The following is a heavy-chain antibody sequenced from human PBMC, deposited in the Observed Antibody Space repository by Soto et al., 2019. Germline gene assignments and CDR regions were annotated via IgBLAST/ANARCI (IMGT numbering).Heavy chain of an antibody. CDR2: ISGSGTGT. CDR3: ARSLSALFSLGDFNY. V-gene: IGHV3-23*01. D-gene: IGHD2-21*01. CDR1: GFTFSRYA. Sequence: EVHLLESGGGLVQPGGSLRLSCAASGFTFSRYALNWVRQAPGKGLEWVAGISGSGTGTHYAPSVKGRFIISSDNSKNTFYLRMNSPRAEDTAMYYCARSLSALFSLGDFNYWGQGALVTVSS. J-gene: IGHJ4*02.